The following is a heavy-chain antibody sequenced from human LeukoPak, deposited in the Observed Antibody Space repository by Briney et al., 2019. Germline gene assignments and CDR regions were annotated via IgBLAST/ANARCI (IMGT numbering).Heavy chain of an antibody. D-gene: IGHD4/OR15-4a*01. Sequence: GGSLRLSCAAPGFTVSSNYMSWVRQAPGKGLEWVSVIYSGGSTYYADSVKGRFTISRDNSKNTLYLQMNSLRAEDTAVYYRAREDYGGSFDYWGQGTLVTVSS. CDR2: IYSGGST. V-gene: IGHV3-53*01. J-gene: IGHJ4*02. CDR1: GFTVSSNY. CDR3: AREDYGGSFDY.